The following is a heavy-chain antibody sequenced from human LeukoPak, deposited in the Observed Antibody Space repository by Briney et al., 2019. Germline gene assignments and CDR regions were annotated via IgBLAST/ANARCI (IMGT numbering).Heavy chain of an antibody. J-gene: IGHJ4*02. Sequence: SETLSLTCTVSGGSISSYYWSWIRQPPGKGLEWIGYIYYSGSTNYNPSLKSRVTISVDTSKNQFSLRLSSVTAADTAVYYCARETYCGGDCYSGFDYWGQGTLVTVSS. D-gene: IGHD2-21*02. V-gene: IGHV4-59*01. CDR2: IYYSGST. CDR3: ARETYCGGDCYSGFDY. CDR1: GGSISSYY.